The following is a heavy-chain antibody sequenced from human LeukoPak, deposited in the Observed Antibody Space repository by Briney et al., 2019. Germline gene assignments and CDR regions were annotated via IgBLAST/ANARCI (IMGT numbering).Heavy chain of an antibody. CDR1: GGTFSSYA. CDR3: VWFGESKVGY. Sequence: ASVKVSCKASGGTFSSYAISWVRQAPGQGLEWMGGIIPIFGTANYAQKFQGRVTITADESTSTAYMELSSLRSEDTAVYYCVWFGESKVGYWGQGTPVTVSS. V-gene: IGHV1-69*13. CDR2: IIPIFGTA. J-gene: IGHJ4*02. D-gene: IGHD3-10*01.